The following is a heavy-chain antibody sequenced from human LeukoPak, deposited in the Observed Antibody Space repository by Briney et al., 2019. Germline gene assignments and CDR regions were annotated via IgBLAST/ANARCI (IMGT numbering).Heavy chain of an antibody. D-gene: IGHD2-15*01. V-gene: IGHV4-59*08. CDR3: ARQTTDCIGGSCYYDAFDI. CDR1: GGSISSYY. Sequence: SETLSLTCTVSGGSISSYYWSWIRQPPGKGLEWIGYIYYSGSTNYNPSLKSRVTISVDTSKNQFSLKLSSVTAADTAVYYCARQTTDCIGGSCYYDAFDIWGQGTMATVSS. CDR2: IYYSGST. J-gene: IGHJ3*02.